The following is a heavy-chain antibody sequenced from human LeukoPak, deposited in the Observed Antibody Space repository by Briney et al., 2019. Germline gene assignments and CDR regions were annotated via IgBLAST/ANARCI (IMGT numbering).Heavy chain of an antibody. D-gene: IGHD2-15*01. V-gene: IGHV3-23*01. Sequence: GGSLRLSCAASGFTFSSYAMSWVRQAPGKGLEWVSAISGSGGSTYYADSVKGRFTISRDNSKNTLYLQMNSLRAEDTAVYYCVTSKAAGPLDPWGQGTLVTVSS. CDR1: GFTFSSYA. CDR3: VTSKAAGPLDP. J-gene: IGHJ5*02. CDR2: ISGSGGST.